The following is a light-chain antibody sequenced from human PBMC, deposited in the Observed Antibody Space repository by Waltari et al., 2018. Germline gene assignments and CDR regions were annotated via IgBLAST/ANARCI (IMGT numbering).Light chain of an antibody. V-gene: IGLV2-11*01. CDR2: DGY. CDR3: CSYAGTYRWV. J-gene: IGLJ3*02. CDR1: SSDVGNYNY. Sequence: QSALTQPRSVSGSPGQSVTISCTGTSSDVGNYNYVSWSQQYPGKAPKLMIADGYERPSGVPVRFAGSKSGNTASLTISGLQTEDEADYYCCSYAGTYRWVFGGGTKLTVL.